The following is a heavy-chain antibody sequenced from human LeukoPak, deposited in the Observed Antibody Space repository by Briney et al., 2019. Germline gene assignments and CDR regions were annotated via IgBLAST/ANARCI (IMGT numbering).Heavy chain of an antibody. CDR3: AKVRSAADNYGDYGYYYYGMDV. D-gene: IGHD4-17*01. V-gene: IGHV3-23*01. CDR1: GFTFSSYA. Sequence: GGSLRLSCAASGFTFSSYAMSWVRQAPGKGLEWVSAISGSGDSTYYADSVKGRFTTSRDNSKNTLYLQMNSLRAEDTAVYYCAKVRSAADNYGDYGYYYYGMDVWGQGTTVTVSS. CDR2: ISGSGDST. J-gene: IGHJ6*02.